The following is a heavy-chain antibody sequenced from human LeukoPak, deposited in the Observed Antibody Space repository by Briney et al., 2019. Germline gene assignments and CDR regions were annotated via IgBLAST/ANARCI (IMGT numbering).Heavy chain of an antibody. V-gene: IGHV3-21*01. D-gene: IGHD1/OR15-1a*01. CDR1: GFTFSSYA. J-gene: IGHJ4*02. CDR3: GVNSHTEYYFDY. Sequence: GGSLRLSCAASGFTFSSYAMSWVRQAPGKGLEWVSSISSSSSYIYYADSVKGRFTISRDNAKNSLYLQMNSLRAEDTAVYYCGVNSHTEYYFDYWGQGTLVTVSS. CDR2: ISSSSSYI.